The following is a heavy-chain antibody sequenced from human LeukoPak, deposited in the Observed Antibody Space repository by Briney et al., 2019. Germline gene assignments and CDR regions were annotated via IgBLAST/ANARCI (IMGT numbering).Heavy chain of an antibody. V-gene: IGHV1-2*04. D-gene: IGHD3-10*01. CDR2: INPNGGGT. CDR3: ARLFYGSGSYYTYYFDY. Sequence: VKVSCKASGYTFTSYGISWVRQAPGQGLEWMGWINPNGGGTNYAQKFQGWVTMTRDTSISTAYMELSRLRSDDTAVYYCARLFYGSGSYYTYYFDYWGQGTLVTVSS. J-gene: IGHJ4*02. CDR1: GYTFTSYG.